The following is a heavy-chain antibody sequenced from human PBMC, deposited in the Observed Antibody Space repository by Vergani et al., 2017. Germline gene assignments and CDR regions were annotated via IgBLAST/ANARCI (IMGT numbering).Heavy chain of an antibody. CDR2: ISGSGVSA. CDR3: ARGASGDYVSSFDY. J-gene: IGHJ4*02. V-gene: IGHV3-NL1*01. CDR1: GFSFRGHG. D-gene: IGHD4-17*01. Sequence: QVHLVELGGGVVQPGRSLTLSCVASGFSFRGHGMHWVRQAPGKGLEWVSGISGSGVSAYYADSVKGRFTISRDNSKNTLYLQMNSLRAEDTAVYYCARGASGDYVSSFDYWGQGTLVTVSS.